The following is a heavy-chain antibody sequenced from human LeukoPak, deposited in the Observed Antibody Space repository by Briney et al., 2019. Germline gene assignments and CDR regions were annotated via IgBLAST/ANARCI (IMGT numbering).Heavy chain of an antibody. V-gene: IGHV1-18*01. Sequence: ASVKVSFKASGYTFTSYGISWVRQAPGQGLEWMGWISAYNGNTNYAQKLQGRVTMTTDTSTSTAYMELRSLRSDDTAVYYCARVEGADTAMVLILNLYYYYGMDVWGQGTTVTVSS. D-gene: IGHD5-18*01. CDR2: ISAYNGNT. J-gene: IGHJ6*02. CDR3: ARVEGADTAMVLILNLYYYYGMDV. CDR1: GYTFTSYG.